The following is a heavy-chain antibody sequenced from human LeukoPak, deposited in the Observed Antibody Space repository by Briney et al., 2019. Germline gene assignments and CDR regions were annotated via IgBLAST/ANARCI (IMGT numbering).Heavy chain of an antibody. CDR1: GGSFSGYY. CDR3: ARGRGGGTAMAPYYFDY. CDR2: INHSGST. J-gene: IGHJ4*02. D-gene: IGHD5-18*01. V-gene: IGHV4-34*01. Sequence: KASETLSLTCAVYGGSFSGYYWSWIRQPPGKGLEWIGEINHSGSTNYNPSLKSRVTISVDTSKNQLSLKLSSVTAADTAVYYCARGRGGGTAMAPYYFDYWGQGTLVTVSS.